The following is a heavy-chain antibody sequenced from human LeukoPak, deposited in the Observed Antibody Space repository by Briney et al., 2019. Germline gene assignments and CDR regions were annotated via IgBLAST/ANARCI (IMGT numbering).Heavy chain of an antibody. J-gene: IGHJ5*02. CDR1: GFTFSSHP. CDR3: ARGFLLLAPFDP. D-gene: IGHD3-22*01. CDR2: ISYDGSDK. V-gene: IGHV3-30*04. Sequence: PGRSLRLSCAASGFTFSSHPMHWVRQAPGKGLEWVAVISYDGSDKYYADSVKGRFTISRDNSKNTLYLQMNSLRAEDTAVYYCARGFLLLAPFDPWGQGTLVTVSS.